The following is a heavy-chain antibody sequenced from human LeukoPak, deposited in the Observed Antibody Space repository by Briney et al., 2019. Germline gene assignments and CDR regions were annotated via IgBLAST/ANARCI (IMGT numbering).Heavy chain of an antibody. CDR2: IYYSGST. J-gene: IGHJ4*02. V-gene: IGHV4-61*01. Sequence: SETLSLTCTVSGGSVSSGSYYWGWIRQPPGKGLEWIGYIYYSGSTNHNPSLKSRVTISVDTSKNQFSLNLSSVTAADTAVYYCARLRVVAAFDYWGQGTLVTVSS. CDR1: GGSVSSGSYY. D-gene: IGHD2-15*01. CDR3: ARLRVVAAFDY.